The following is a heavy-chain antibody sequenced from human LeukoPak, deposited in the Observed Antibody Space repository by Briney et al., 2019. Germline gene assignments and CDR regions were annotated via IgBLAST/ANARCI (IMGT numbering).Heavy chain of an antibody. J-gene: IGHJ4*02. D-gene: IGHD3-10*01. CDR3: ARDQGILWFGELGY. V-gene: IGHV1-18*01. CDR1: GYTFTSYG. Sequence: HGASVKVSCKASGYTFTSYGISWVRRAPGQGLEWMGWISAYNGNTNYAQKLQGRVTMTTDTSTSTAYMELRSLRSDDTAVYYCARDQGILWFGELGYWGQGTLVTVSS. CDR2: ISAYNGNT.